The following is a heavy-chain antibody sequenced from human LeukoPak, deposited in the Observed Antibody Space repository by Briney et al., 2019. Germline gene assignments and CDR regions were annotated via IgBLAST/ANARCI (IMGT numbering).Heavy chain of an antibody. J-gene: IGHJ6*02. CDR3: ARDGRYCSSTSCWLNYYYGMDV. V-gene: IGHV3-30*04. Sequence: PGRSLRLSCAASGFTFSSYAMHWVRQAPGKGLEWVAVISYDGSNKYYADSVKGRSTISRDNSKNTLYLQMNSLRAEDTAVYYCARDGRYCSSTSCWLNYYYGMDVWGQGTTVTVSS. CDR2: ISYDGSNK. CDR1: GFTFSSYA. D-gene: IGHD2-2*01.